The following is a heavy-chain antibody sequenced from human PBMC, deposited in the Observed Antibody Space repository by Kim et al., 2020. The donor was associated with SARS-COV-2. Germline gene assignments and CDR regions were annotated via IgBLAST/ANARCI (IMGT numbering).Heavy chain of an antibody. J-gene: IGHJ2*01. D-gene: IGHD3-10*01. V-gene: IGHV3-48*03. CDR1: GFTFSSYE. CDR3: VSGYYYGSGSYFHHRPRNWYFDL. CDR2: ISSSGSTI. Sequence: GGSLRLSCAASGFTFSSYEMNWVRQAPGKGLEWVSYISSSGSTIYYADSVKGRFTISRDNAKNSLYLQMNSLRAEDTAVYYCVSGYYYGSGSYFHHRPRNWYFDLWGRGTLVTVSS.